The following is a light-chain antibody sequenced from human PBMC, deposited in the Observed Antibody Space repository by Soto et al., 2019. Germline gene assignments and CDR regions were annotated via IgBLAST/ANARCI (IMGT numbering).Light chain of an antibody. CDR3: SSYSGRSHWV. J-gene: IGLJ3*02. CDR1: SSDIGGYDY. V-gene: IGLV2-14*01. CDR2: EVS. Sequence: QSALTQPASVSGSPGQSITISCTGTSSDIGGYDYVSWYQKYPGKAPKLIIYEVSNRPSGISVRFSGSKSGSAASLTVSGLQAEDEADYYFSSYSGRSHWVFGGGTKLTVL.